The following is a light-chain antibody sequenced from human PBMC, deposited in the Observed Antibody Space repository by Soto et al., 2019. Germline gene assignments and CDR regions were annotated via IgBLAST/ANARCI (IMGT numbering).Light chain of an antibody. CDR1: SSDVGGNKY. Sequence: SVLTQPASGSGSPGQSITISYTGSSSDVGGNKYVSWYQQYPGKAPKLMICDVSNRPSGVSNRFSGSKSGNTASLTISGLHAEDEADYYCSAFTGTTYVFGTGTKVTVL. V-gene: IGLV2-14*01. J-gene: IGLJ1*01. CDR3: SAFTGTTYV. CDR2: DVS.